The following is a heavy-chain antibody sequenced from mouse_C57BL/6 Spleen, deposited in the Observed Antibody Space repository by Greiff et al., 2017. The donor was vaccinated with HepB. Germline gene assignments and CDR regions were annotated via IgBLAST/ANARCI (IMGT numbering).Heavy chain of an antibody. Sequence: QVQLKESGAELVKPGASVKISCKASGYAFSSYWMNWVKQRPGKGLEWIGQIYPGDGDTNYNGKFKGKATLTADKSSSTAYMQLSSLTSEDSAVYFCARRDALGYAMDYWGQGTSVTVSS. CDR1: GYAFSSYW. CDR2: IYPGDGDT. J-gene: IGHJ4*01. V-gene: IGHV1-80*01. CDR3: ARRDALGYAMDY.